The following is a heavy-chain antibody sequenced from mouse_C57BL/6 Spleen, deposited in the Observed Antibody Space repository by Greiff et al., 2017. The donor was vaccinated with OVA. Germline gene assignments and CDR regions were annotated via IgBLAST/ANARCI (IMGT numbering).Heavy chain of an antibody. D-gene: IGHD2-3*01. J-gene: IGHJ4*01. Sequence: EVHLVESGGGLVQPKGSLKLSCAASGFSFNTYAMNWVRQAPGKGLEWVARIRSKSNNYATYYADSVKDRFTISRDDSESMLYLQMNNLKTEDTAMYYCVRRYDGYYNYYAMDYWGQGTSVTVSS. CDR1: GFSFNTYA. CDR2: IRSKSNNYAT. CDR3: VRRYDGYYNYYAMDY. V-gene: IGHV10-1*01.